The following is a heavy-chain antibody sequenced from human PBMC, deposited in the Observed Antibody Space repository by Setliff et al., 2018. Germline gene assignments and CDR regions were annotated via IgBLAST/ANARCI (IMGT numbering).Heavy chain of an antibody. CDR3: VKSEWLRDYYYGLDV. V-gene: IGHV1-18*01. CDR1: GYTFTSHG. CDR2: ISAYNGNT. D-gene: IGHD5-12*01. J-gene: IGHJ6*02. Sequence: ASVKVSCKASGYTFTSHGISWVRQAPGQGLEWMGWISAYNGNTHYAQKVQGRFTVTTDTSTTTAYMELRSLRSEDTAVYYCVKSEWLRDYYYGLDVWGQGTTGTVSS.